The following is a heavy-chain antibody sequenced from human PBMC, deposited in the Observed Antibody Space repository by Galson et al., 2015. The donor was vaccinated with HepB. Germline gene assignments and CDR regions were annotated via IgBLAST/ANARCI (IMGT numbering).Heavy chain of an antibody. D-gene: IGHD5-18*01. CDR3: ARHVTDTTMTYGMDV. V-gene: IGHV5-51*01. Sequence: QSGAEVKKPGESLKISCKASGYDFTNYWIGWVRQMPGKGLEWMGIIYPGDSNTRYSPSFQGQVSVSADKFTSTAYLRWSSLKASDTATYYCARHVTDTTMTYGMDVWGQGTTVAVSS. CDR2: IYPGDSNT. CDR1: GYDFTNYW. J-gene: IGHJ6*02.